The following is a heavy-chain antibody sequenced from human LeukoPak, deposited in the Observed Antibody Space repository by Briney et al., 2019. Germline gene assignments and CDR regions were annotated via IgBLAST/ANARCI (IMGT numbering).Heavy chain of an antibody. CDR3: ARGYYGDYNAPVDY. CDR1: GGTFSSYA. J-gene: IGHJ4*02. Sequence: GASVKVSCKASGGTFSSYAISWVRQAPGQGLEWMGRIIPIFGTANYAQKFQGRVTITTDESTSTAYMELSSLRSEDTAVYYCARGYYGDYNAPVDYWGQGTLVTVSS. V-gene: IGHV1-69*05. CDR2: IIPIFGTA. D-gene: IGHD4-17*01.